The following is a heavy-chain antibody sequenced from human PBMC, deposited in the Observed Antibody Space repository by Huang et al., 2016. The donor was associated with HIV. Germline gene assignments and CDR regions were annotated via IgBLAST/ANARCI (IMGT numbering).Heavy chain of an antibody. CDR1: GFNFDDYA. Sequence: EVRLVESGGGLVQPGRSLRLSCAGSGFNFDDYAMHWVRQAPGKGLEWVLGISWNSDSIRYVDSVKGRFTISRDNAKNALFLQMNSLRPEDTALYYCVTGRSSSWYYDNWGQGTLVTVSS. J-gene: IGHJ4*02. CDR2: ISWNSDSI. CDR3: VTGRSSSWYYDN. D-gene: IGHD6-19*01. V-gene: IGHV3-9*01.